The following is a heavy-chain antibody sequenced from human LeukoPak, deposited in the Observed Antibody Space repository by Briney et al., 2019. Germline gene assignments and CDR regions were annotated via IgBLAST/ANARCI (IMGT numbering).Heavy chain of an antibody. CDR1: GGPFSGYY. V-gene: IGHV4-34*01. J-gene: IGHJ4*02. D-gene: IGHD5-18*01. Sequence: SETLSLTCAVYGGPFSGYYWSWIRQPPGKGLEWIGEINHSGSTNYNPSLKSRVTISVDTSKNQFSLKLSSVAAADTAVYYCAREVGDTAMVTHFDYWGQGTLVTVSS. CDR3: AREVGDTAMVTHFDY. CDR2: INHSGST.